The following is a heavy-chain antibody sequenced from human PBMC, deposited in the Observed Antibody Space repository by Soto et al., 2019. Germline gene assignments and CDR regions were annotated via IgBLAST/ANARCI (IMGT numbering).Heavy chain of an antibody. V-gene: IGHV3-53*01. J-gene: IGHJ6*02. CDR1: GFTVSSNY. D-gene: IGHD6-6*01. CDR3: ARKSIAAPEYYYYGMDV. CDR2: IYSGGST. Sequence: GGSLRLSCAASGFTVSSNYMSWVRQAPGKGLEWVSVIYSGGSTYYADSVKGRFTISRDNSKNTLYLQMNSLRAEDTAVYYCARKSIAAPEYYYYGMDVWGQGTTVTVSS.